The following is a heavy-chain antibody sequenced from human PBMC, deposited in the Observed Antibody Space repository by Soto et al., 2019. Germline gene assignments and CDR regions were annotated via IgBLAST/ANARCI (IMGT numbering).Heavy chain of an antibody. J-gene: IGHJ3*01. D-gene: IGHD6-19*01. CDR3: ASGVGGVSGSSGWPDYAFDV. V-gene: IGHV1-69*01. CDR2: IVPLPGTT. Sequence: QVQRVQSGAAVRKPGSSVKVSCKASGGTFTKYSITWVRQAPRQGPEWMGGIVPLPGTTNYAQKFRGRVTRSADESTSTAYLGIGSLRSEDTAVYTCASGVGGVSGSSGWPDYAFDVSGQGIMVIVSS. CDR1: GGTFTKYS.